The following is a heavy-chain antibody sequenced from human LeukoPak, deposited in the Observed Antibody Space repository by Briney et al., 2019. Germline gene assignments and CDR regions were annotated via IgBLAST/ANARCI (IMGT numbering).Heavy chain of an antibody. V-gene: IGHV4-59*11. CDR2: IYYSGST. CDR1: GGSISSHY. J-gene: IGHJ3*02. Sequence: SETLSLTCTVSGGSISSHYWSWIRQPPGKGLEWIGYIYYSGSTSYNPSLKSRVTISVDTSKSHFSLKLSSVTAADTAIYYCARGIIGVAITGAFDIWGQGTMVTVSS. D-gene: IGHD3-3*02. CDR3: ARGIIGVAITGAFDI.